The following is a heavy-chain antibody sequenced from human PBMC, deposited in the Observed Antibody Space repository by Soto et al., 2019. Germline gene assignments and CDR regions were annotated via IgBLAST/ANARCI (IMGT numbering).Heavy chain of an antibody. V-gene: IGHV5-10-1*01. CDR1: GYSFTSYW. Sequence: GESLKISCKGSGYSFTSYWISWVRQMPGKGLEWMGRIDPSDSYTNYSPSFQGHVTISADKSISTAYLQWSSLKASDTAMYYCARWLRLGELSLSYYYYGTDVWGQGTTVTVSS. J-gene: IGHJ6*02. CDR3: ARWLRLGELSLSYYYYGTDV. CDR2: IDPSDSYT. D-gene: IGHD3-16*02.